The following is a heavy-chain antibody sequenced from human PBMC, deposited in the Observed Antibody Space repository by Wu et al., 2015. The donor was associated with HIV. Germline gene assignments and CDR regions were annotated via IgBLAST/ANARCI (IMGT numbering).Heavy chain of an antibody. CDR1: GYDFTRYY. CDR2: VDPATGSS. V-gene: IGHV1-46*01. CDR3: ARPAPLRLYAFDL. D-gene: IGHD3-9*01. J-gene: IGHJ3*01. Sequence: QVLLVQSGAEVKKPGASAKVSCQASGYDFTRYYLHWVRRAPGQGLEWMGIVDPATGSSNYAQKFHNRVTMTRDTSTHTFYMELRSLRSDDSAVYYCARPAPLRLYAFDLWGQGTIVTVSS.